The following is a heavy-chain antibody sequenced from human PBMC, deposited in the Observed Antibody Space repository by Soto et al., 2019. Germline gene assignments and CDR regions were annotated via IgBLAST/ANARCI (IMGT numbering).Heavy chain of an antibody. Sequence: GGSLRLSCAASEIIFNGFGMHWVRQAPGKGLEWVAVIRYDGSDIHYADSVKGRFTISRDNSKNTLYLQMDSLRGEDTAVYYCARDGVGATAYFGYFDYWGQGALVTVSS. J-gene: IGHJ4*02. V-gene: IGHV3-33*01. CDR1: EIIFNGFG. D-gene: IGHD1-26*01. CDR3: ARDGVGATAYFGYFDY. CDR2: IRYDGSDI.